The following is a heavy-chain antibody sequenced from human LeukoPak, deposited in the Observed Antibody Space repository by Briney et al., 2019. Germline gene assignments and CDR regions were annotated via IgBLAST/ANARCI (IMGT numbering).Heavy chain of an antibody. V-gene: IGHV1-69*05. CDR2: ITPIFGTA. Sequence: SVKVSCKASGGTFSSYAISWVRQAPGQGLEWMGGITPIFGTANYAQKLQGRVTMTTDTSTSTAYMELRSLRSDDTAVYYCARDRDCSSTSCYYYYNGMDVWGQGTTVTVSS. D-gene: IGHD2-2*01. CDR3: ARDRDCSSTSCYYYYNGMDV. CDR1: GGTFSSYA. J-gene: IGHJ6*02.